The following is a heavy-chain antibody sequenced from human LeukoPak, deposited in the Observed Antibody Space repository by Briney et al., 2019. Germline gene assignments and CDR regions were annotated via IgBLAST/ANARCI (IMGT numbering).Heavy chain of an antibody. J-gene: IGHJ6*03. D-gene: IGHD3-10*01. V-gene: IGHV6-1*01. CDR3: ARDKPLWFGELLHAYYYFYMHV. Sequence: SQTLSLTCAISGDSVSRNRTAWNWIRQSPSRGLEWLGRTYYRSKWYNDYAVSVKSRITINADTSKNQFSLQLNSVTPEDTAVYYCARDKPLWFGELLHAYYYFYMHVWGKGTTVTISS. CDR1: GDSVSRNRTA. CDR2: TYYRSKWYN.